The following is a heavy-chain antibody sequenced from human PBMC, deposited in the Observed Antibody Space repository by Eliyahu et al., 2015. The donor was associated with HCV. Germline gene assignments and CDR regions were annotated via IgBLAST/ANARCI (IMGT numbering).Heavy chain of an antibody. CDR2: INPNSGGT. V-gene: IGHV1-2*04. J-gene: IGHJ4*02. D-gene: IGHD6-19*01. CDR3: ARARYSSGWEGGPNFDY. Sequence: QVQLVQSGAEVKKPGASVKVSCKASGYTFTGYYMHWVRQAPGQGLEWMGWINPNSGGTNYAQKFQGWVTMTRDTSISTAYMELSRLRSDDTAVYYCARARYSSGWEGGPNFDYWGQGTLVTVSS. CDR1: GYTFTGYY.